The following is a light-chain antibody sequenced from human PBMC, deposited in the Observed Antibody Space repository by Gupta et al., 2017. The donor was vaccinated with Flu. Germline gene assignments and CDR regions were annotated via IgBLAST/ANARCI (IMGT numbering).Light chain of an antibody. CDR1: SSAVVAYNY. V-gene: IGLV2-11*01. J-gene: IGLJ2*01. Sequence: QSALTQPRAVSGSPGQSVAISCTGTSSAVVAYNYVSWYQHPPAKPPKLIIYDVYTRPSGVPDRFTGSKSGNTASLTISGRQPEDEADYHCCSFGAASVFGGGTKLTVL. CDR2: DVY. CDR3: CSFGAASV.